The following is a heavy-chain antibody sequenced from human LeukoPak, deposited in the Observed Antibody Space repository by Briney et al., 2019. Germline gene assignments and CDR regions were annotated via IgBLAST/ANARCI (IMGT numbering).Heavy chain of an antibody. J-gene: IGHJ4*02. Sequence: ASVKVSCKASGYTFSSYGIAWVRQAPGQGLEWMGWISSYNGNTNYAQKLQGRVSMTTDTSTTTAYMELRSLTSDDTALYYCARSSLGTITAGPFDYWGQGTLVTVSS. V-gene: IGHV1-18*01. CDR3: ARSSLGTITAGPFDY. CDR1: GYTFSSYG. CDR2: ISSYNGNT. D-gene: IGHD5-12*01.